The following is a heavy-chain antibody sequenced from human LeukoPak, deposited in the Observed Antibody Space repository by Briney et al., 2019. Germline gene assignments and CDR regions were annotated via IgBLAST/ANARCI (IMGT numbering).Heavy chain of an antibody. CDR2: IYYSGST. CDR1: GGSISSSSYY. CDR3: ARLTLDGQPQEEN. D-gene: IGHD2-15*01. Sequence: PSETLSLTCTVSGGSISSSSYYWGWIRQPPGKGLEWIGSIYYSGSTYYNPSLKSRVTISVDTSKNQFSLKLSSVTAADTAVYYCARLTLDGQPQEENWGQGTLVTVSS. J-gene: IGHJ4*02. V-gene: IGHV4-39*07.